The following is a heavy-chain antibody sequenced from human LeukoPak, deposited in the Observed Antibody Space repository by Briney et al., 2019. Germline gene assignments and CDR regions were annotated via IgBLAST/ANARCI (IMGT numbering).Heavy chain of an antibody. Sequence: ASVKVSCKASGYIFTNYYMHWVRQAPGQGLEWMGLINPSGGSTDYAQNFQGSVTMTRDTSTSTVYMELSSLRSEDTAVYYCARGVSGSYSNFDYWGQGTLVAVSS. CDR1: GYIFTNYY. CDR2: INPSGGST. D-gene: IGHD1-26*01. V-gene: IGHV1-46*01. J-gene: IGHJ4*02. CDR3: ARGVSGSYSNFDY.